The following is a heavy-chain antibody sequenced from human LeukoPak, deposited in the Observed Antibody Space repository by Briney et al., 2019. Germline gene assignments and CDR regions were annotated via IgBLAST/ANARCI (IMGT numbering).Heavy chain of an antibody. CDR1: GFTFDDYA. D-gene: IGHD1-26*01. V-gene: IGHV3-43D*03. J-gene: IGHJ4*02. CDR2: ISWDGGST. Sequence: GGSLRLSRAASGFTFDDYAMHWVRQAPGKGLEWVSLISWDGGSTYYADSVKGRFTISRDNSKNSLYLQMNSLRIEDTALYYCAKESDGGSFDIDYWGQGTLVTVSS. CDR3: AKESDGGSFDIDY.